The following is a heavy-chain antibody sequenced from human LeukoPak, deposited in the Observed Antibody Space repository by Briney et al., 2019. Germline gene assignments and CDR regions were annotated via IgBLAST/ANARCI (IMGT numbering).Heavy chain of an antibody. Sequence: GGSLRLSCVASGFTFSTYAMGWVRQVPGKGLEWVSSVSESGGSTYYADSVKGRFTISRDNSKNTLYLQMNSLRAEDTAVYYCAKGGGRIMITFGGVIVPPNYMDVWGKGTTVTVSS. CDR2: VSESGGST. D-gene: IGHD3-16*02. V-gene: IGHV3-23*01. CDR1: GFTFSTYA. CDR3: AKGGGRIMITFGGVIVPPNYMDV. J-gene: IGHJ6*03.